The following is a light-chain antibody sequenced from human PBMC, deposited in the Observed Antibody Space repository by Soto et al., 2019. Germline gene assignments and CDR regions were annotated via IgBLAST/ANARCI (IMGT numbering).Light chain of an antibody. V-gene: IGKV3-15*01. CDR3: QQYNNWPRGT. J-gene: IGKJ1*01. CDR2: GAS. Sequence: IVMTQSPASLSVSPGEGATLSCRASQSVSNNLAWYQQKPGQAPRLLIYGASTRATGIPARFSGSGSGTDFILTISSLQSEDFAVYYCQQYNNWPRGTLGQGTKVEIK. CDR1: QSVSNN.